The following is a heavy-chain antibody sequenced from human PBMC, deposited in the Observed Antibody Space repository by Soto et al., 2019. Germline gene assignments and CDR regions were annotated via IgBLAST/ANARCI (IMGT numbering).Heavy chain of an antibody. CDR2: ISGSGDYT. CDR1: GLTFDSYA. CDR3: AKNRGLQYYFDY. V-gene: IGHV3-23*01. Sequence: EVQLMESGGGLVRPGGSLRLSCAASGLTFDSYAMNWVRQAPGKGLEWVSTISGSGDYTYYTDSVKGRFTISRDNSKNMMYLQMNSLRAEDTAIYYCAKNRGLQYYFDYWGQGTLVTVSS. J-gene: IGHJ4*02.